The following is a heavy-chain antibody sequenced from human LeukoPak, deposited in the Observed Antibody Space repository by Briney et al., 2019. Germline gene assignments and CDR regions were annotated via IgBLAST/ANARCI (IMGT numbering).Heavy chain of an antibody. Sequence: GASLRLSCAASGFTFSNFAMNWVRQPPGKGLEWVSAISGSGGNTYYADSVKGRFTISRDNSKNTLYLQMNSLRAEDTAVYYCASSPSRSFGLKFDLWGQGTLVTVSS. J-gene: IGHJ5*02. CDR3: ASSPSRSFGLKFDL. D-gene: IGHD1-26*01. CDR1: GFTFSNFA. V-gene: IGHV3-23*01. CDR2: ISGSGGNT.